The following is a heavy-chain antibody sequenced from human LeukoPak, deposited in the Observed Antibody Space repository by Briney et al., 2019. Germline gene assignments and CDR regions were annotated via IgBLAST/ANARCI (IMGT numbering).Heavy chain of an antibody. CDR3: ARGSMQLWQLTPFDP. V-gene: IGHV4-30-4*07. Sequence: SETLSLTCAVSGGSISSGGYSWSWIRQPPGKGLEWIGYIYYSGSTYYNPSLKGRVTISVDTSKNQFSLKLSSVTAADTAVYYCARGSMQLWQLTPFDPWGQGTLVTVSS. D-gene: IGHD5-18*01. CDR1: GGSISSGGYS. CDR2: IYYSGST. J-gene: IGHJ5*02.